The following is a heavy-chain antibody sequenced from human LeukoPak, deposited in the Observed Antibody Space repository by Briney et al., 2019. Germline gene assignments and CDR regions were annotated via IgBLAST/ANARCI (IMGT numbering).Heavy chain of an antibody. CDR1: GFTFSHYA. V-gene: IGHV3-66*01. CDR2: IYSGDNT. Sequence: GGSLRLSCAVSGFTFSHYAMSWVRQAPGKGLEWVSIIYSGDNTYYADSVKGRFTISRDNSKNTLYLQMNSLRVEDTAVYYCARDRGSGYDPGYFDYWGQGTLVTVSS. CDR3: ARDRGSGYDPGYFDY. D-gene: IGHD5-12*01. J-gene: IGHJ4*02.